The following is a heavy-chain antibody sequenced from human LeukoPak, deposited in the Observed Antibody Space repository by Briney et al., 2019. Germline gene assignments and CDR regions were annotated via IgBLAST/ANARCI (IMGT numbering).Heavy chain of an antibody. D-gene: IGHD2-2*01. CDR3: ARYIVVVPAAFDY. J-gene: IGHJ4*02. V-gene: IGHV1-2*02. Sequence: ASVKVSCRASGYTFTGYYMHWVRQAPGQGLEWMGWINPNSGGTNYAQKFQGRVTMTRDTSISTAYMELRSLRSDDTAVYYCARYIVVVPAAFDYWGQGTLVTVSS. CDR2: INPNSGGT. CDR1: GYTFTGYY.